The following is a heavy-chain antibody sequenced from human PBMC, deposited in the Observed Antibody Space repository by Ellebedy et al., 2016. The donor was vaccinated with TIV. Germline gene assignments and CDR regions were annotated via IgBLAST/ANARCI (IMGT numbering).Heavy chain of an antibody. CDR3: ARASSGYSSSWYGSGYYYYYGMDV. J-gene: IGHJ6*02. V-gene: IGHV3-13*01. CDR1: GFTFSSYD. CDR2: IGTAGDT. Sequence: GGSLTLSXAASGFTFSSYDMHWVRQATGKGLEWVSAIGTAGDTYYPGSVKGRFTISRENAKNSLYLQMNSLRAGDTAVYYCARASSGYSSSWYGSGYYYYYGMDVWGQGTTVTVSS. D-gene: IGHD6-13*01.